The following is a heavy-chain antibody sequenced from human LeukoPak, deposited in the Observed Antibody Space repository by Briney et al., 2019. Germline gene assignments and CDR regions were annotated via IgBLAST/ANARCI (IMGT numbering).Heavy chain of an antibody. Sequence: GGSLRLSCAASGFTFSSYAMSWVRQAPGKGLEWVSAISGSGGSTYYAGSVKGRFTISRDNSKNTLYLQMNSLRAEDTAVYYCAKDGGILRNGGGHYHWGQGTLVTVSS. V-gene: IGHV3-23*01. CDR3: AKDGGILRNGGGHYH. J-gene: IGHJ5*02. CDR1: GFTFSSYA. D-gene: IGHD3-3*01. CDR2: ISGSGGST.